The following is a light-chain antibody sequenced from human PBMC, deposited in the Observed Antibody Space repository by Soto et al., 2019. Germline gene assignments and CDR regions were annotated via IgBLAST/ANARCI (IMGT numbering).Light chain of an antibody. J-gene: IGKJ1*01. CDR1: QSVSSN. V-gene: IGKV3-15*01. CDR2: GVS. CDR3: QQYNNWPPGT. Sequence: EIVMTQSPATLSVSPGXRATLSCRASQSVSSNLAWYQQKPGQAPRLLIYGVSTRATGIPARFSGSGSGTEFTLTISSLQSEDFAVYYCQQYNNWPPGTFGQGTKVEIK.